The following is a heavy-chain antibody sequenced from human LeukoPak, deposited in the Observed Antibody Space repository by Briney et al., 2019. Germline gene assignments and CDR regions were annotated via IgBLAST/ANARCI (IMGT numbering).Heavy chain of an antibody. D-gene: IGHD6-13*01. CDR1: GFTFDDYG. CDR2: INWNGGRT. Sequence: PGGSLRLSCAASGFTFDDYGMSWVRQAPGKGLEWVSGINWNGGRTGYADSVKGRFTISRDNAKNSLYLQMNSLRAEDTALYYCARGTSSSWYEGAADNWFDPWGQGTLVTVSS. J-gene: IGHJ5*02. V-gene: IGHV3-20*04. CDR3: ARGTSSSWYEGAADNWFDP.